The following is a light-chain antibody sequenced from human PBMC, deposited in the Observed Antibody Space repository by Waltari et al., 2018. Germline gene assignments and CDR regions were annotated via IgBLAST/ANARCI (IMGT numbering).Light chain of an antibody. CDR3: ATWDTSLSAGV. V-gene: IGLV1-51*02. CDR1: SSKLGSGD. CDR2: ETI. J-gene: IGLJ3*02. Sequence: QSVLTQPPPVTAAPGQKVTISCAGSSSKLGSGDVTWYQQVPGTAPKLLIFETILRPSGIPDRFSGSKSGTSATLDITGLQTGDEANYYCATWDTSLSAGVFGGGTKLTVL.